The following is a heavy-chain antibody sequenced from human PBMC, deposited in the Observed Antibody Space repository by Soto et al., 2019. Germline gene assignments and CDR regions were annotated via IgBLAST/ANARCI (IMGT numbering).Heavy chain of an antibody. D-gene: IGHD6-13*01. Sequence: GGSLRLSCAVSGFTFSNYAMHWVRQAPGKGLEWVAVIAADGADKHYADTVKGRYTISRDNPKNTLSLQMNSLRAEDTVVYYCAKDPSRAAAYYFEYWGHGTLVTVSS. V-gene: IGHV3-30*18. J-gene: IGHJ4*01. CDR3: AKDPSRAAAYYFEY. CDR2: IAADGADK. CDR1: GFTFSNYA.